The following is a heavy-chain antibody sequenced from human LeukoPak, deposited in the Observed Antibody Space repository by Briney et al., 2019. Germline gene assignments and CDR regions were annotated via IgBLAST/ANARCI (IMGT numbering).Heavy chain of an antibody. CDR3: ARTTTSFDD. CDR2: VSYDGDT. CDR1: GGSITSYY. J-gene: IGHJ4*02. Sequence: PSETLSLTCTVSGGSITSYYWSWIRQPPGKGLEWIGYVSYDGDTNYNPSLKSRVTTSKDTSKKQFFLKLKSVTAADTAVYYCARTTTSFDDWGQGTLVIVSS. V-gene: IGHV4-59*01. D-gene: IGHD2-2*01.